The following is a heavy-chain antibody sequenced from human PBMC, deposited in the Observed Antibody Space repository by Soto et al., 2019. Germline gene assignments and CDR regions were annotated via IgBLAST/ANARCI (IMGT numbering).Heavy chain of an antibody. CDR2: IYYSGST. D-gene: IGHD3-16*01. V-gene: IGHV4-30-4*08. J-gene: IGHJ6*02. CDR1: GGSISSSSYY. Sequence: SETLSLTCTVSGGSISSSSYYWGWIRQPPGKGLEWIGYIYYSGSTYYNPSLKSRVTISVDTSKNQFSLKLSSVTAADTAVYYCARGPFDYYYGMDVCGQGTTVTVSS. CDR3: ARGPFDYYYGMDV.